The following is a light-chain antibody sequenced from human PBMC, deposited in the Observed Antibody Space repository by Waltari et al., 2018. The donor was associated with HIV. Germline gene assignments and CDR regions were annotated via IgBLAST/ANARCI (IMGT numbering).Light chain of an antibody. CDR1: GRDVGEYDL. CDR3: SSYLDSATVL. J-gene: IGLJ2*01. Sequence: SALTQPASVSASPGQSITISCSGTGRDVGEYDLAPWNHQNPGKVPKFIIYGVGRRPSGFSFRFSGSKSGNTASLTIAGLQADDEADYYCSSYLDSATVLFGGGTKLTVL. V-gene: IGLV2-23*02. CDR2: GVG.